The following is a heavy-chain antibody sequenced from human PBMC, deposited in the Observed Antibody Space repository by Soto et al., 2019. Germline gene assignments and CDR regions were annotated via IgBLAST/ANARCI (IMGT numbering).Heavy chain of an antibody. J-gene: IGHJ3*02. Sequence: ASVKVSCKASGYTFTSYAMHWVRQAPGQRLEWMGWINAGNGNTKYSQKFQGRVTITRDASASTAYMELSSLRSEDTAVYYCARDRVYSGPAIWGQGTMVTVSS. V-gene: IGHV1-3*01. CDR1: GYTFTSYA. CDR2: INAGNGNT. D-gene: IGHD5-12*01. CDR3: ARDRVYSGPAI.